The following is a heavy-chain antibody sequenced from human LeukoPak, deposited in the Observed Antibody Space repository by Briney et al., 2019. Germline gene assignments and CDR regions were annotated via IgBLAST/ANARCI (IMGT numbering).Heavy chain of an antibody. J-gene: IGHJ4*02. CDR1: GFTFSSYG. D-gene: IGHD3-16*01. Sequence: PGGSLRLSCAASGFTFSSYGMHWVRQVPGKGLAWVAVVLYDGRKYYADSVKGRFTISRDNSNNTLYLQMNSLRVEDTAVYYCAKDKDYTTTAWSFHYWGQGTLVTVSS. CDR2: VLYDGRK. V-gene: IGHV3-33*06. CDR3: AKDKDYTTTAWSFHY.